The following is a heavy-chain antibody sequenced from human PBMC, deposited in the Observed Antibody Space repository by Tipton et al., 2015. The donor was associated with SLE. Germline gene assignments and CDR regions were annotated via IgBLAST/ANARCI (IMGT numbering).Heavy chain of an antibody. J-gene: IGHJ4*02. CDR3: ARHAGDYAYFDS. V-gene: IGHV4-59*08. Sequence: LRLSCSVSGGSISTSYWSWIRQPPGKGLEWIGYLYYGGNTNYNPSLKSRVTISVDRSKNQFSLKLRSLTAADTAVYYCARHAGDYAYFDSWGQGTLVTVSS. CDR1: GGSISTSY. CDR2: LYYGGNT. D-gene: IGHD4-17*01.